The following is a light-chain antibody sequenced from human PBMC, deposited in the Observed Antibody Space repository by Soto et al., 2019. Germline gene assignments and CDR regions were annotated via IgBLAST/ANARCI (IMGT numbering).Light chain of an antibody. CDR3: QSYDNGLSASV. V-gene: IGLV1-40*01. CDR1: SSNIGAGHV. CDR2: GSS. J-gene: IGLJ2*01. Sequence: QSVLTQPHSVSGAPGQRVTISCTGSSSNIGAGHVVHWYQQFPGRAPNLLIYGSSNRPSGVPDRFSGSKSGTSASLAITGRQAEDEADYYCQSYDNGLSASVFGGGTQLTVL.